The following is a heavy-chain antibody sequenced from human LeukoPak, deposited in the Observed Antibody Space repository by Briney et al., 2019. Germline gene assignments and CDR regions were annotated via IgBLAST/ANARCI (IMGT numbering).Heavy chain of an antibody. Sequence: ASVKVSCRASGYTFTGYYMHWVRQAPGQGLEWMGWINPNSGGTNYAQKFQGRVTMTRDTSISTAYMELSRLRSDDTAVYYCARDYYDSSGPVGEDYWGQGTQVTVSS. V-gene: IGHV1-2*02. CDR1: GYTFTGYY. D-gene: IGHD3-22*01. CDR3: ARDYYDSSGPVGEDY. CDR2: INPNSGGT. J-gene: IGHJ4*02.